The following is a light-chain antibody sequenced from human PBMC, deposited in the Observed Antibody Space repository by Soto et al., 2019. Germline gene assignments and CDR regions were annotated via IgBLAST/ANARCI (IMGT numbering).Light chain of an antibody. Sequence: ETVLTQSPATLSLSPGERATLSCKASQSVSSNLAWYQQKPGLAPTLLISDASSRASGVPDRFTGGGSGTDFTLTIRRLEPEDFALYYCQQYAGSPITFGQGTRLEIK. V-gene: IGKV3D-20*01. J-gene: IGKJ5*01. CDR2: DAS. CDR1: QSVSSN. CDR3: QQYAGSPIT.